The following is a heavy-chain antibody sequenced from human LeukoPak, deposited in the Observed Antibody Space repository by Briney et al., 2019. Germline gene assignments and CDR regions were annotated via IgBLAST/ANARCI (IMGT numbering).Heavy chain of an antibody. J-gene: IGHJ4*02. CDR3: ARGGTSGYSSTRHFWGGNYYFDY. Sequence: GGTLRLSCAASGFTFDDYWMSWVRQAPGQGLEWVANINQDGSEKYYLDSAKGRFTISRDNARNSLYLQVNSLRAEDTAVYYCARGGTSGYSSTRHFWGGNYYFDYWGQGSLVTVSS. CDR1: GFTFDDYW. CDR2: INQDGSEK. V-gene: IGHV3-7*01. D-gene: IGHD2-2*01.